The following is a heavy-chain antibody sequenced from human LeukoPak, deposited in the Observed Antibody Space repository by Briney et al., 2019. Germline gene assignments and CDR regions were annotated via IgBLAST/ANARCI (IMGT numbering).Heavy chain of an antibody. CDR3: AKHVSGSLFYFDY. CDR2: ISGSGGST. D-gene: IGHD3-10*01. CDR1: GFTFSGYA. V-gene: IGHV3-23*01. Sequence: PGESLRLSCAASGFTFSGYAMSWVRQAPGKGLEWVSAISGSGGSTYYADSVKGRFTISRDNSKNTLYLQMNSLGAEDTAVYYCAKHVSGSLFYFDYWGQRTLVTVSS. J-gene: IGHJ4*02.